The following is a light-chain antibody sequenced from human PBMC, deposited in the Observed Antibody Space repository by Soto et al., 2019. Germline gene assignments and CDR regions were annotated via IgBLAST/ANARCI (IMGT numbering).Light chain of an antibody. V-gene: IGKV4-1*01. CDR2: WAS. CDR3: QQYYSTPWS. J-gene: IGKJ1*01. CDR1: QSVLYSSNNKNY. Sequence: DIVMTQSQDYLAVSLGERATINCKSSQSVLYSSNNKNYLAWYQQKPGQPPKLLIYWASTRESGVPDRFSGSGSGTDFTLTISSLQAEDVAVYYCQQYYSTPWSFGQGTKVEIK.